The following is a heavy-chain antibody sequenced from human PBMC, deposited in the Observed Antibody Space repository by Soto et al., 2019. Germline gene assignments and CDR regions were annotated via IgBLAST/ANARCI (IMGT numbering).Heavy chain of an antibody. V-gene: IGHV3-7*04. Sequence: GGSLRLSCAASGFTFSRHWMTWVRQAPGKGLEWVVNIKRVGSGKYYADSVKGRFTISRDNAKDSLHLQMNSLRVEDTAVYFCARVGPYTSSWLAGDVDFWGQGTTVTVSS. CDR2: IKRVGSGK. CDR3: ARVGPYTSSWLAGDVDF. D-gene: IGHD6-13*01. J-gene: IGHJ3*01. CDR1: GFTFSRHW.